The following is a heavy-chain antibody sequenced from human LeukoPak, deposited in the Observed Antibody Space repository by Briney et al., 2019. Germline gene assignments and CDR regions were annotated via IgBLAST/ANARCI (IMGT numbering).Heavy chain of an antibody. V-gene: IGHV4-61*03. Sequence: LSLTCAVSGGSVGSISTYYWSWIRQPPGKGLEWIGYIYYSGSTSYTPSLKSRVTISIDTSKSHFALKLNSVTAADTAVYYCTRGDYYGRADFWGPGTLVTVSS. D-gene: IGHD3-10*01. CDR2: IYYSGST. J-gene: IGHJ4*02. CDR1: GGSVGSISTYY. CDR3: TRGDYYGRADF.